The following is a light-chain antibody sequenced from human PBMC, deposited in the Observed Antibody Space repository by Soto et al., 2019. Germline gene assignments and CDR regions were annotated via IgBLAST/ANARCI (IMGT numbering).Light chain of an antibody. V-gene: IGLV2-14*01. J-gene: IGLJ2*01. CDR3: SSYTSSSTLVV. CDR1: SSDVGGYNY. CDR2: DVS. Sequence: QSALTQPASVSGPPGQSITISCTGTSSDVGGYNYVSWYQQHPGKAPKLMIYDVSNRPSGVSNRFSVSKSGNTASLTISGLQAEDEADYYGSSYTSSSTLVVFGGGTKLTVL.